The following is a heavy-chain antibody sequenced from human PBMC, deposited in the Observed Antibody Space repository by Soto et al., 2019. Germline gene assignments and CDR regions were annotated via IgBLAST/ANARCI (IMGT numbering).Heavy chain of an antibody. D-gene: IGHD2-21*01. V-gene: IGHV4-34*04. CDR3: ARGYPRSILSTSLTTSYWFDS. J-gene: IGHJ5*01. CDR2: INHRGTT. CDR1: GESLRGYY. Sequence: QVQLQQWGTGLLKPSETLSLHCAVYGESLRGYYWSWIRQTPAMGMEWIGEINHRGTTNHDSSLKRRAIISIDTSKNQVPLRLNYVTAADTAVYYCARGYPRSILSTSLTTSYWFDSWGQGTLVTVSS.